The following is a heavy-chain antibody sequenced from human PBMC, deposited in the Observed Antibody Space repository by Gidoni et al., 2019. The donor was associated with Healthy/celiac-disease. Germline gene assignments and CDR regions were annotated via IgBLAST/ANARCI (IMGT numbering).Heavy chain of an antibody. Sequence: QVQLVESGGGVVQPGRSLRLSCAASGFTLSSYAMHWVRQAPGKGLEWVAVISYCGSNKYYADSVKGRFTISRDNSKNTLYLQMNSLRAEDTAVYYCAGTSGAAVGWFDPWGQGTLVTVSS. V-gene: IGHV3-30-3*01. CDR2: ISYCGSNK. D-gene: IGHD2-2*01. J-gene: IGHJ5*02. CDR3: AGTSGAAVGWFDP. CDR1: GFTLSSYA.